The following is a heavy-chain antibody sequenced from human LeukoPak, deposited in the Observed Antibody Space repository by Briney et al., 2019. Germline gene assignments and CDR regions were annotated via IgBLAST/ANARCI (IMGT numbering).Heavy chain of an antibody. V-gene: IGHV3-23*01. D-gene: IGHD6-6*01. CDR1: GFTFSSYA. J-gene: IGHJ4*02. CDR2: ISGSGGNT. Sequence: PGGSLRLSCADSGFTFSSYAMNWVRQAPGKGLEWVSAISGSGGNTYYADSVKGRFTISRDNSKNTLYLQMNSLRAEDTAVYYCAKEGGVAARPRYFDYWGQGTLVTVSS. CDR3: AKEGGVAARPRYFDY.